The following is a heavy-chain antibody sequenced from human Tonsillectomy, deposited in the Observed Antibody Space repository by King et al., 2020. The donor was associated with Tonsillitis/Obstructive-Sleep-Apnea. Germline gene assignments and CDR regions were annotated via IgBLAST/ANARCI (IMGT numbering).Heavy chain of an antibody. CDR3: VKSRDRTIFGVVIMGYY. D-gene: IGHD3-3*01. J-gene: IGHJ4*02. V-gene: IGHV3-64D*06. CDR1: GFTFSSYS. Sequence: VQLVESGGGLVQPGGSLRLSCSASGFTFSSYSMHWVRQAPGKGLEYVSAISSNGGSTYYADSVKSRFTISRDNSKNTLYLQMSSLRAEDTAVYYCVKSRDRTIFGVVIMGYYWGQGTLVTVSS. CDR2: ISSNGGST.